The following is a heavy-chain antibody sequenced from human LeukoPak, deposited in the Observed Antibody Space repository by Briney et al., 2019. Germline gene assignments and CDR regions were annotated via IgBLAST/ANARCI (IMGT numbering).Heavy chain of an antibody. CDR2: IIPIFGTA. V-gene: IGHV1-69*13. Sequence: WASVKVSCKASGGTFSSYAISWVRLAPGQGLEWMGGIIPIFGTANYAQKFQGRVTITADESTSTAYMELSSLRSEDTAVYYCARELYDSSGYYFDYWGQGTLVTVSS. CDR3: ARELYDSSGYYFDY. J-gene: IGHJ4*02. CDR1: GGTFSSYA. D-gene: IGHD3-22*01.